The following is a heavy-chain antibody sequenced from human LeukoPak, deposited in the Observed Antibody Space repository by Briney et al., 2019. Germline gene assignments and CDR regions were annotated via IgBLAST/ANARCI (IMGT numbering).Heavy chain of an antibody. J-gene: IGHJ4*02. D-gene: IGHD3-22*01. V-gene: IGHV3-7*01. CDR1: GFTFSSYW. CDR3: ARALSRTNYYDSSGYYYYYFDY. Sequence: GGSLRLSCAASGFTFSSYWMSWVRQAPGKGLEWVANIKQDGSEKYYVDSVKGRFTISRDNAKNSLYLQMNSLRAEDTAVYYCARALSRTNYYDSSGYYYYYFDYWGQGTLVTVSS. CDR2: IKQDGSEK.